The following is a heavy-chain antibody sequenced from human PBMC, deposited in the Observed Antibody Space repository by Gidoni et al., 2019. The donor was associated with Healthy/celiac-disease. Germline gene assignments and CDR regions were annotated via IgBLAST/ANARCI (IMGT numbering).Heavy chain of an antibody. CDR2: ISPSGGST. V-gene: IGHV1-46*04. CDR3: ARDTTPSTSIGAFDI. CDR1: GYPFTGYD. Sequence: QVLLVQSGAEWKKPGASMNVSCKASGYPFTGYDMHWVRQAPGQGLEWMGIISPSGGSTSYAQKLQGRVTMTRDTSTSTVYMELSSLRSEDTAVYYCARDTTPSTSIGAFDIWGQGTMVTVSS. D-gene: IGHD1-1*01. J-gene: IGHJ3*02.